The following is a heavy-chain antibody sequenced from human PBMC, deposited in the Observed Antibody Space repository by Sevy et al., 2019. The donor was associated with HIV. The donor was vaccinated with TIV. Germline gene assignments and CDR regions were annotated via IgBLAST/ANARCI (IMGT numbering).Heavy chain of an antibody. J-gene: IGHJ4*02. CDR3: AKAPYYYDSSGYTDYFDY. CDR1: GFTFSSYA. Sequence: GGSLRLSCAASGFTFSSYAMSWVRQAPGKGLEWVSAISGSGGSTYSADSVKGRFTISRDNSKNTLYLQMNSLRAEDTAVYYCAKAPYYYDSSGYTDYFDYWGQGTLVTVSS. D-gene: IGHD3-22*01. V-gene: IGHV3-23*01. CDR2: ISGSGGST.